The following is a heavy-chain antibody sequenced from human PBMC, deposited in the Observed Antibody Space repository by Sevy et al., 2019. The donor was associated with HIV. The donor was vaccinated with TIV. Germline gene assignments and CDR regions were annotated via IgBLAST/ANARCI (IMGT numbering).Heavy chain of an antibody. D-gene: IGHD6-6*01. CDR1: GFTFSSYA. J-gene: IGHJ4*02. Sequence: EGSLRLSCAASGFTFSSYAMHWVRQAPGKGLEWVAVIAYDGSNKYYADSVKGRFTISRDNSKNTLYLQMNSPRAEDTAVYYCARGESSSAEFDYWGQGTLVTVSS. CDR3: ARGESSSAEFDY. V-gene: IGHV3-30-3*01. CDR2: IAYDGSNK.